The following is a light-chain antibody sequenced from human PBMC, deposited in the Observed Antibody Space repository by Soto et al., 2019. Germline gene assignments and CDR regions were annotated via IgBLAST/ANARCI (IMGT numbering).Light chain of an antibody. J-gene: IGKJ1*01. CDR2: AAS. CDR3: QHSYSTPVP. CDR1: QSISSN. Sequence: DIQMTQSPSSLSASVGDRVTITCRASQSISSNLNWYQQKPGKTPKLLIYAASSLQSGVPSRFRCSGPVTDFTLNISSLQPEDLATYYCQHSYSTPVPFGQGTKVEIK. V-gene: IGKV1-39*01.